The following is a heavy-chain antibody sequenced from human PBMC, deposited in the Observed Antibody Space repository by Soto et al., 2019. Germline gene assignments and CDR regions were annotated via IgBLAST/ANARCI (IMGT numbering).Heavy chain of an antibody. CDR2: IYPGDSKT. V-gene: IGHV5-51*01. D-gene: IGHD3-9*01. Sequence: GEPLKISCRGSGYTFTDYWIVWVRQMPGKGLEWMGVIYPGDSKTKYSPSFQGQVTLSADKSITTAYLQWSSLKASDTAVYYCARHQVGYFGQDFYYYGMDVWGQGTTVTVSS. CDR3: ARHQVGYFGQDFYYYGMDV. J-gene: IGHJ6*02. CDR1: GYTFTDYW.